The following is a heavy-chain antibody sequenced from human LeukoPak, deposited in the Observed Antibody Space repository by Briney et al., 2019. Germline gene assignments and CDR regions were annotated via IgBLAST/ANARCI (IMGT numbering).Heavy chain of an antibody. CDR3: ASLGRMVRVVTS. CDR2: IYYSGST. V-gene: IGHV4-30-4*01. CDR1: GGSISSGDYY. J-gene: IGHJ5*02. Sequence: PSQTLSLTCTVSGGSISSGDYYWSWIRQPAGKGLEWIGYIYYSGSTYYNPSLKSRVTISVDTSKNQFSLKLSSVTAADTAVYYCASLGRMVRVVTSWGQGTLVTVSS. D-gene: IGHD3-10*01.